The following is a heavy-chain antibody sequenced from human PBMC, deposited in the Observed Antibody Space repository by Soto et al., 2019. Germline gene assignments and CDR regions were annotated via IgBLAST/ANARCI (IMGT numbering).Heavy chain of an antibody. V-gene: IGHV3-20*04. Sequence: EVQLVESGGGVVRPGGSLRLSCAASGFTFDDYGMSWVRQAPGKGLEWVSGINRNDGSTAYADSVKGRFTISRDNAKNSLYLQMNSLRAEDTALYYCARDQPHGDYWGWFDPWGQGTLVTVSS. CDR3: ARDQPHGDYWGWFDP. CDR2: INRNDGST. D-gene: IGHD4-17*01. CDR1: GFTFDDYG. J-gene: IGHJ5*02.